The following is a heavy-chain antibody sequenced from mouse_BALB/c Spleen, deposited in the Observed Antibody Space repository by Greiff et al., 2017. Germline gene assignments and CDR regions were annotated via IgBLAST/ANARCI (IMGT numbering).Heavy chain of an antibody. J-gene: IGHJ2*01. V-gene: IGHV7-1*02. D-gene: IGHD2-2*01. CDR1: GFTFSDFY. Sequence: DVKLVESGGGLVQPGGSLRLSCATSGFTFSDFYMEWVRQPPGKRLEWIAASRNKANDYTTEYSASVKGRFIVSRDTSQSILYLQMNALRAEDTAIYYCARRGYGYDYFDYWGQGTTLTVSS. CDR2: SRNKANDYTT. CDR3: ARRGYGYDYFDY.